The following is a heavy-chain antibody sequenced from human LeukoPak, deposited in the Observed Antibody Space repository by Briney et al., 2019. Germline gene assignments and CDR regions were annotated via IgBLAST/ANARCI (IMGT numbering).Heavy chain of an antibody. Sequence: GGSLRLFCAASGSTFSSYAMSWVRQAPGKGLEWVSAISGSGGSTYYADSVKGRFTISRDNSKNTLYLQMNSLRAEDTAVYYCAKGSIAGEDGMDVWGQGTTVTVSS. CDR2: ISGSGGST. CDR1: GSTFSSYA. D-gene: IGHD6-13*01. CDR3: AKGSIAGEDGMDV. J-gene: IGHJ6*02. V-gene: IGHV3-23*01.